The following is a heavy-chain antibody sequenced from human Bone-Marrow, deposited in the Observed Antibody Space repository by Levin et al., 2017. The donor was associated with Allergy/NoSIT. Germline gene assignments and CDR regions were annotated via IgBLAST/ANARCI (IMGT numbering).Heavy chain of an antibody. D-gene: IGHD6-19*01. CDR3: TLAVAGKDY. CDR2: IRTKPKNYAT. J-gene: IGHJ4*02. CDR1: GFTFSGSA. Sequence: GGSLRLSCEASGFTFSGSAMHWVRQAPGKGLEWVGRIRTKPKNYATTYGTSVKGRFTISRDDSQNTAYLQMDGLKTEDTAVYYCTLAVAGKDYWGQGTLVTVSS. V-gene: IGHV3-73*01.